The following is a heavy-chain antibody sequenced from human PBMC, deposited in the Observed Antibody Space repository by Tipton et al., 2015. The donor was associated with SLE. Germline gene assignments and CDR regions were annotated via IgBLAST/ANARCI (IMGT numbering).Heavy chain of an antibody. J-gene: IGHJ3*02. D-gene: IGHD3-10*01. CDR1: GGSISSYY. Sequence: SLICTVSGGSISSYYWSWIRQPPGKGLEWIGYIYYSGSTNYNPSLKSRVTISVDTSKNQFSLKLSSVTAADTAVYYCASDSGDAFDIWGQGTMVTVSS. V-gene: IGHV4-59*01. CDR2: IYYSGST. CDR3: ASDSGDAFDI.